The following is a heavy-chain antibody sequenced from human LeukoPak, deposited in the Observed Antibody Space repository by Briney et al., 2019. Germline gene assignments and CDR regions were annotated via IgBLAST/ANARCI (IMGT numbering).Heavy chain of an antibody. D-gene: IGHD5-12*01. CDR1: GGSISGGGYF. V-gene: IGHV4-31*03. Sequence: SQTLSLTCTVSGGSISGGGYFWSWIRQHPGRGLEWIGYMYYSGSSYYNPSLKSRVTISVDTSKNQFSLKLSSVTAADTAVYYCARVRSGLYYFDYWGQGTLVTVSS. J-gene: IGHJ4*02. CDR3: ARVRSGLYYFDY. CDR2: MYYSGSS.